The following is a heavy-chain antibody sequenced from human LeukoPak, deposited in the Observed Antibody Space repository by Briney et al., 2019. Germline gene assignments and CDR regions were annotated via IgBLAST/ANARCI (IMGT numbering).Heavy chain of an antibody. CDR2: NSYSGST. CDR3: ARVFVWCMDV. Sequence: SETLSLTCTVSGGPISTYYWSWIRQPPGKELEWIGYNSYSGSTNYNPSLKSRVTISVDTSKNQFSLKLNSVTAADTAVSYCARVFVWCMDVWGKGTTVTVSS. V-gene: IGHV4-59*01. J-gene: IGHJ6*03. CDR1: GGPISTYY. D-gene: IGHD4/OR15-4a*01.